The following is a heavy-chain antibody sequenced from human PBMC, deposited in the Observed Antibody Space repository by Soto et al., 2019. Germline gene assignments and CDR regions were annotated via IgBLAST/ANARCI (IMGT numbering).Heavy chain of an antibody. CDR2: IYWDDDK. J-gene: IGHJ4*02. Sequence: QITLKESGPTLVKPTQTLTLICTFSGFSLSTSGVGVGWIRQPPGKALEWLALIYWDDDKRYSPSLKSRLTITMDTSKNQVVLTMTNMDPVDTATYYCAHSLIPNWGSRGAFDYWGQGTLVTVSS. V-gene: IGHV2-5*02. D-gene: IGHD7-27*01. CDR3: AHSLIPNWGSRGAFDY. CDR1: GFSLSTSGVG.